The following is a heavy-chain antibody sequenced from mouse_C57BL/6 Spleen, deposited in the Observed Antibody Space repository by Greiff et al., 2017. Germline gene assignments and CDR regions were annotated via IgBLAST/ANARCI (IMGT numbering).Heavy chain of an antibody. Sequence: QVQLQQSGAELARPGASVKLSCKASGYTFTSYGISWVKQRTGQGLEWIGEIYPRSGNTYYNEKFKGKATLTAAKSSSTAYMELRSLTSEDSAVYFCASHITTLVVRYIDVWGTGTTVTVSS. CDR2: IYPRSGNT. J-gene: IGHJ1*03. V-gene: IGHV1-81*01. D-gene: IGHD1-1*01. CDR3: ASHITTLVVRYIDV. CDR1: GYTFTSYG.